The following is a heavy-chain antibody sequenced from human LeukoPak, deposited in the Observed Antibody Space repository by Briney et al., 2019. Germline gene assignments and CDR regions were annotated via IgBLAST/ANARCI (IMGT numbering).Heavy chain of an antibody. V-gene: IGHV4-4*02. CDR2: IYHSGST. J-gene: IGHJ5*02. CDR1: GGSFSSSNW. CDR3: ARDRPYGDYARNWFDP. D-gene: IGHD4-17*01. Sequence: SGTLSLTCAVSGGSFSSSNWWSWVRQPPGKGLEWIGEIYHSGSTNYNPSLKSRVTISVDKSKNQFSLKLSSVTAADTAVYYCARDRPYGDYARNWFDPWGQGTLVTVSS.